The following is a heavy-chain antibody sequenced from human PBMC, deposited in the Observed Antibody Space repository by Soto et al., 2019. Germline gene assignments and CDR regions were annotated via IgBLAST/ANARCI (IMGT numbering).Heavy chain of an antibody. CDR2: VSHLGVS. D-gene: IGHD2-21*02. Sequence: QVHLQESGPGLVRPSQTVSLTCTVSGASISSGDYYYSWIRQSPGTDLEWLGYVSHLGVSYYNPSLESRRNISGDTSKNQFFLKLTSVTAADTAVYYCATYSGDTGWQFDFWGQGTLVTVSS. CDR3: ATYSGDTGWQFDF. CDR1: GASISSGDYY. J-gene: IGHJ4*02. V-gene: IGHV4-30-4*01.